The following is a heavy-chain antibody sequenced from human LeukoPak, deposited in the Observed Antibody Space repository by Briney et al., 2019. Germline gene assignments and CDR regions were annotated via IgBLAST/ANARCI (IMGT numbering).Heavy chain of an antibody. J-gene: IGHJ5*02. CDR1: GYSFTSYW. V-gene: IGHV5-51*01. Sequence: HGESLKISCKGSGYSFTSYWIGWVRQMPGKGLEWMGIIYPGDSDTRYSPSFQGQVTISADKSISTAYLQWSSLKASDTAMYYCARLGMTTVTTGLVAGWFDPWGQGTLVTVSS. D-gene: IGHD4-17*01. CDR2: IYPGDSDT. CDR3: ARLGMTTVTTGLVAGWFDP.